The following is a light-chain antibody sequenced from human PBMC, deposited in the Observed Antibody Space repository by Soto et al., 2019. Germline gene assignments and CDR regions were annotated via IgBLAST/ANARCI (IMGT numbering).Light chain of an antibody. J-gene: IGLJ1*01. V-gene: IGLV2-14*03. CDR3: SSYTTINTLV. Sequence: QSALTQPASVSGSPGQSITISCTGTSSDVGGYNYVSWYQQHPGKAPKVMIYDVRNRPSGVSDRFSGSKSGNTASLTISGLQAEDEADYYCSSYTTINTLVFGAGTKVTVL. CDR1: SSDVGGYNY. CDR2: DVR.